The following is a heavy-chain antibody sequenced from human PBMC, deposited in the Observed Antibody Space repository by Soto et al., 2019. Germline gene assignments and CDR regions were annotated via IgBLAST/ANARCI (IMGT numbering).Heavy chain of an antibody. CDR3: ATLDYSKGRTAADY. J-gene: IGHJ4*02. Sequence: QVQLVQSGAEVKKPGSSVKVSCKASGGTFSSYAISWVRQAPGQGLEWMGGIIPIFGIANYAQKFKGRVTITADESTSRAYRELSILRSEDTAVYYCATLDYSKGRTAADYWGQGTLVTGSS. V-gene: IGHV1-69*01. CDR1: GGTFSSYA. D-gene: IGHD4-4*01. CDR2: IIPIFGIA.